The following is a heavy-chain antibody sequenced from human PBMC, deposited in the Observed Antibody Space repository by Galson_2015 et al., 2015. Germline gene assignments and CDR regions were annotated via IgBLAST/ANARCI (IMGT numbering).Heavy chain of an antibody. V-gene: IGHV3-33*01. D-gene: IGHD2-15*01. CDR2: IWYDGSNK. CDR3: ARRGSDGSFDY. J-gene: IGHJ4*02. Sequence: SLRLSCAASGFTFSSYGMHWVRQAPGKGLEWVAVIWYDGSNKYYADSVKGRFTISRDNSKNTLYLQMNSLRAEDTAVYYCARRGSDGSFDYRGQGTLVTVSS. CDR1: GFTFSSYG.